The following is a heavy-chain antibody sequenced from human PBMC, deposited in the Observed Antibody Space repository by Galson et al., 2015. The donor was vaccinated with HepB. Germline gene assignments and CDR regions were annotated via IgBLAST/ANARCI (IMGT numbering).Heavy chain of an antibody. D-gene: IGHD1-26*01. CDR3: AKDGGIVGATDAFDI. Sequence: SLRLSCAASGFTFSSYAMHWVRQAPGKGLEWVAVISYDGSNKYYADSVKGRFTISRDNSKNTLYLQMNSLRAEDTAVYYCAKDGGIVGATDAFDIWGQGTMVTVSS. V-gene: IGHV3-30-3*01. CDR2: ISYDGSNK. J-gene: IGHJ3*02. CDR1: GFTFSSYA.